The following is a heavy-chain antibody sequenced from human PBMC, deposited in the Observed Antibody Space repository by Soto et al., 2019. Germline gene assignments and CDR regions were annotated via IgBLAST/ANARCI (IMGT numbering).Heavy chain of an antibody. Sequence: SETLSLTCGVSGGTVASSHWWSWVRQSPGRGLEWIGNVYHTGDTNFNPSLQSRVTFSVDKSNNQFSLRLTSVTAADTAVYFCAREIVTAGGNNYIAPWCPGNLVTGFS. J-gene: IGHJ5*02. CDR3: AREIVTAGGNNYIAP. CDR1: GGTVASSHW. V-gene: IGHV4-4*02. CDR2: VYHTGDT. D-gene: IGHD2-21*02.